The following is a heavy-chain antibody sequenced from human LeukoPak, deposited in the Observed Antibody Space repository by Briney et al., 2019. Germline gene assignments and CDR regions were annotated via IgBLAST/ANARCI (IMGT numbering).Heavy chain of an antibody. CDR1: GDSISSGNYD. J-gene: IGHJ3*02. D-gene: IGHD7-27*01. V-gene: IGHV4-61*02. Sequence: SETLSLTCTVSGDSISSGNYDWTCIRQPAGKGLEWIGRIYTSGNTNYNPSLKSQVTISKDTSKNQFSLNLNSVTAADTAVYYCARDRAGDSFDIWGQGTMVTVSS. CDR2: IYTSGNT. CDR3: ARDRAGDSFDI.